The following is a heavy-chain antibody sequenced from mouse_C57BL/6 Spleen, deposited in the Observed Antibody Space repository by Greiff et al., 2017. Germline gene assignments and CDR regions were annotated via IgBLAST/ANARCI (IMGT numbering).Heavy chain of an antibody. J-gene: IGHJ1*03. D-gene: IGHD4-1*01. V-gene: IGHV5-6*02. CDR1: GFTFSSYG. Sequence: MLVESGGDLVKPGGSLKLSCAASGFTFSSYGMSWVRQTPDKRLEWVATISSGGSYTYYPDSVKGRFTISRDNAKNTLYLQMSSLKSEDTARYYCARQLGRGDWYFDVWGTGTTVTVSS. CDR3: ARQLGRGDWYFDV. CDR2: ISSGGSYT.